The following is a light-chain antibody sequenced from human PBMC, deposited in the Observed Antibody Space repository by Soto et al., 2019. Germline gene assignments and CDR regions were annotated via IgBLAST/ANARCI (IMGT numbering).Light chain of an antibody. J-gene: IGKJ1*01. Sequence: EIVLTQSPGTLSLSPGERASLSCRANQSVSSTYLAWYQQKPGQAPRLLIYATSTRATGIPDRFSGSGSGTDFTLTISRLEPEDFAVYYCQHYGSSLWTFGQGTKVEIK. CDR2: ATS. CDR1: QSVSSTY. CDR3: QHYGSSLWT. V-gene: IGKV3-20*01.